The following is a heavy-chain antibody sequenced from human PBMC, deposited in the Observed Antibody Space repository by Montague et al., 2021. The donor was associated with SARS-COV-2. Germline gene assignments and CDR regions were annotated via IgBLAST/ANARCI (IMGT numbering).Heavy chain of an antibody. D-gene: IGHD6-13*01. J-gene: IGHJ3*02. Sequence: SETLFLTCTVSGGSISRCSWTWIRQPPGKGLEWIGYIYNSGSTNXXPSLTSRVTISVDTSKNQFSLKLSSVAAADTAVYYCARVGRGSSWYEVAFDIWGQGTMVTVSS. CDR2: IYNSGST. CDR1: GGSISRCS. CDR3: ARVGRGSSWYEVAFDI. V-gene: IGHV4-59*01.